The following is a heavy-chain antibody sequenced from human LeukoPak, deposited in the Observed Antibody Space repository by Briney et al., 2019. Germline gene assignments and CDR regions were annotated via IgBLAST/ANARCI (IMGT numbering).Heavy chain of an antibody. J-gene: IGHJ6*03. V-gene: IGHV3-7*01. D-gene: IGHD3-3*02. CDR2: IKQDGSEK. CDR3: ARKLGHYYQYMDV. CDR1: GFTFSTYW. Sequence: PGGSLRPSCAASGFTFSTYWMTWVRQAPGKGLEWVANIKQDGSEKYYVDSMKGRFTVSRDNAKNSLYLQMNSLRAEDTAVYYCARKLGHYYQYMDVWGKGTTVTVSS.